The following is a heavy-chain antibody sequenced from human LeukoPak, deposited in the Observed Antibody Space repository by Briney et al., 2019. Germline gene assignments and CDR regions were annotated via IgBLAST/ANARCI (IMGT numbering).Heavy chain of an antibody. D-gene: IGHD3-10*01. CDR3: AISNGIYYGSGRHLDL. CDR1: GFTFSDYY. J-gene: IGHJ2*01. Sequence: GGSLRLSCAASGFTFSDYYMSWIRQAPGKGLEWVSYISSSGSTIYYADSVKGRFTISRDNAKNSLYLQMNSLRAEDTAVYYCAISNGIYYGSGRHLDLWGRGTLVTVYS. CDR2: ISSSGSTI. V-gene: IGHV3-11*01.